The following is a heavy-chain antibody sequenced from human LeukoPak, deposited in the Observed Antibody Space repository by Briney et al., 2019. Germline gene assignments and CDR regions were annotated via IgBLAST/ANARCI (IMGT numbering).Heavy chain of an antibody. J-gene: IGHJ4*02. Sequence: GGSPRLSCAASGFTFSSYAMSWVRQAPGKGLEWVSAISGSGGSTYYADSVKGRFTISRDNSKNTLYLQMNSLRAEDTAVYYCAPMSSRAGYSSSWGQGTLVTVSS. CDR3: APMSSRAGYSSS. V-gene: IGHV3-23*01. D-gene: IGHD6-13*01. CDR2: ISGSGGST. CDR1: GFTFSSYA.